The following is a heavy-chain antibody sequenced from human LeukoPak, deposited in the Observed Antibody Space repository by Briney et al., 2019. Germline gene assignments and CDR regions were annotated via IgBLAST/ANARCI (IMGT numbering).Heavy chain of an antibody. D-gene: IGHD3-10*01. Sequence: PGGSLRLSCVASGFTFDDYAMHWVRQAPWKGLEWVSGISWNSGSIGYADSVKGRFTISRDNAKNSLYLQMNSLRAEDTALYYCAKSIEGSGSYYNSYFDYWGQGTLVTVSS. V-gene: IGHV3-9*01. CDR2: ISWNSGSI. CDR1: GFTFDDYA. J-gene: IGHJ4*02. CDR3: AKSIEGSGSYYNSYFDY.